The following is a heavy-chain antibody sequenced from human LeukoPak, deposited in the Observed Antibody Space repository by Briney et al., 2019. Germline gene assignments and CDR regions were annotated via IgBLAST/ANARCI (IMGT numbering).Heavy chain of an antibody. Sequence: SETLSLTCAVSGYSISSSNWWGWIRQPPGKGLEWIGYIYYSGSTNYNPSLKSRVTMSVDTSKNQFSLKLSSVTAADTAVYYCARSELLWFGGVNSGFDYWGQGTLVTVSS. CDR2: IYYSGST. CDR3: ARSELLWFGGVNSGFDY. CDR1: GYSISSSNW. D-gene: IGHD3-10*01. J-gene: IGHJ4*02. V-gene: IGHV4-28*01.